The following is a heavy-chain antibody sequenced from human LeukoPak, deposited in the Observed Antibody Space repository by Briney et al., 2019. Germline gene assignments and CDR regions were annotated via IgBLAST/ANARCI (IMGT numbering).Heavy chain of an antibody. Sequence: GASVKVSCKASGYTFTVYYMHWVRQAPGQGLEWTGWINTNSGGTNYAQKFQGRVTMTRDTSISTAYMELSRLRSDDTAVYYCAREFDSSGYYYYYYGMDVWGQGTTVTVSS. D-gene: IGHD3-22*01. CDR3: AREFDSSGYYYYYYGMDV. CDR1: GYTFTVYY. V-gene: IGHV1-2*02. J-gene: IGHJ6*02. CDR2: INTNSGGT.